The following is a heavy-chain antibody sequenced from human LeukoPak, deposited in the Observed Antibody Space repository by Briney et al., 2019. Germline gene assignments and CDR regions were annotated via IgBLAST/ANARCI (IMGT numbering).Heavy chain of an antibody. CDR1: GFRFGSNW. J-gene: IGHJ4*02. CDR3: VRDSGWFHFDY. CDR2: IKEDGSAE. D-gene: IGHD6-19*01. V-gene: IGHV3-7*03. Sequence: GGSLRLSCAASGFRFGSNWMTWVRQAPGKGLEWVAHIKEDGSAENYVDSVKGRFSISRDNAKNSLYLQMNSLRVEDTAVYYCVRDSGWFHFDYWGQGILVTVSP.